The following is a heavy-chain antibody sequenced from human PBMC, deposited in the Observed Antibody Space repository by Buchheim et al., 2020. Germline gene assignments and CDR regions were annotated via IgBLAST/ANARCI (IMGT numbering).Heavy chain of an antibody. CDR1: GFTFSSYG. CDR2: IWYDGSNK. Sequence: QVQLVESGGGVVQPGRSLRLSCAASGFTFSSYGMHWVRQAPGKGLEWVAVIWYDGSNKYYADSVKGRFTISRDNSKNTLYLQMNSLRAEDTAVYYCARVNDDYYDSSALDYWGQGTL. V-gene: IGHV3-33*01. J-gene: IGHJ4*02. D-gene: IGHD3-22*01. CDR3: ARVNDDYYDSSALDY.